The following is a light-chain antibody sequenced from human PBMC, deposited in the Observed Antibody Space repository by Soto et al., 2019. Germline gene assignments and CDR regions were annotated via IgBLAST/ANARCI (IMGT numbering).Light chain of an antibody. CDR2: DAS. CDR1: QTISFS. CDR3: QQYHGYSLT. J-gene: IGKJ1*01. Sequence: DIQMTQSPSTLSASVGDRVTITCRASQTISFSLAWYQQKPGKVPKLLIYDASTLQSGVPPRFSGSESATEFILTIGGLQPDDFATYYCQQYHGYSLTFGQGTKVEI. V-gene: IGKV1-5*01.